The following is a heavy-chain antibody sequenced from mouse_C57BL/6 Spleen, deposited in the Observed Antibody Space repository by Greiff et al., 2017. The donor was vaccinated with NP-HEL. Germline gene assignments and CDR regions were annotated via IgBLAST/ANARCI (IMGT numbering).Heavy chain of an antibody. D-gene: IGHD4-1*01. Sequence: EVKLVESEGGLVQPGSSIKLSCTASGFTFSDYYMAWVRQVPEKGLEWVANINYDGSSTYYLDSLKSRFIISRDNAKNILYLQMSSLKSEDTATYYCARAPGSYFDYWGQGTTLTVSS. V-gene: IGHV5-16*01. CDR1: GFTFSDYY. CDR2: INYDGSST. J-gene: IGHJ2*01. CDR3: ARAPGSYFDY.